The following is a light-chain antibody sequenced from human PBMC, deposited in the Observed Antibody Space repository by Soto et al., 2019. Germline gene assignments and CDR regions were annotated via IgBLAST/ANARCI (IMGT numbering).Light chain of an antibody. CDR1: QSVSNW. CDR3: QQHRTFSWT. Sequence: DSQMTQSPSTLSASVGDRVTITCRASQSVSNWLAWYQQQPGKAPKLLIFDASSLISGVPSRFSGNGSVTQFTLTISILQPDDFATYYCQQHRTFSWTVGQGTKVEIK. J-gene: IGKJ1*01. V-gene: IGKV1-5*01. CDR2: DAS.